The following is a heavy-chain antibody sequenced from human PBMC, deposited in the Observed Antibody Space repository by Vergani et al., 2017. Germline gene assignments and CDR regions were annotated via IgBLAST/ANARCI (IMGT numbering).Heavy chain of an antibody. V-gene: IGHV4-59*01. CDR2: IYYSGCT. Sequence: QVQLQESGPGLVKPSETLSLTCTVSGGPISSYYWSWIRQPPGKGLEWIGYIYYSGCTNYNPSLKSRVTISVDTSKNQFSLKLSSVTAADTAVYYCARESSYGDYGYWGQGTLVTVSS. J-gene: IGHJ4*02. D-gene: IGHD4-17*01. CDR1: GGPISSYY. CDR3: ARESSYGDYGY.